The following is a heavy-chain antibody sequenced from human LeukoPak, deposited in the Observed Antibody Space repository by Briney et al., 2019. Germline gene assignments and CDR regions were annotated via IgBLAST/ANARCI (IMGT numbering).Heavy chain of an antibody. D-gene: IGHD6-19*01. Sequence: GGSLRLSCAASGFTFSSYSMHWVRQAPGKGLDWVAFIQYDGGYVYYADSVMGRFTISRDNSKNTVYLQMNSLRGEDTAVYYCARVLFYSSGNKSNRVDYWGQGTLVTVSS. CDR3: ARVLFYSSGNKSNRVDY. CDR1: GFTFSSYS. CDR2: IQYDGGYV. V-gene: IGHV3-30*02. J-gene: IGHJ4*02.